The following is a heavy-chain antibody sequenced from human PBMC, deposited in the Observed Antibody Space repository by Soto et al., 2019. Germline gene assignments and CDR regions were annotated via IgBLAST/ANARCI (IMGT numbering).Heavy chain of an antibody. Sequence: ESGGGVVQPGRSLRLSCAASGFSLSSYGMHWVRQAPGKGLGWVAVISHDGNFQSYADSVKDRFTISRDTSKNTLYLEMNTLRAEDTAVYYCSRDRDFYFDYWGQGTLVTVSS. V-gene: IGHV3-33*01. D-gene: IGHD3-10*01. CDR2: ISHDGNFQ. CDR1: GFSLSSYG. CDR3: SRDRDFYFDY. J-gene: IGHJ4*02.